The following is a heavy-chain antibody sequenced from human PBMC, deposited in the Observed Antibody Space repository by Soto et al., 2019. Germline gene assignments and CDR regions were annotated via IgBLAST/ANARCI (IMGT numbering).Heavy chain of an antibody. CDR1: GFTFSGSA. CDR3: TCDCSSTSCRLGI. V-gene: IGHV3-73*02. Sequence: EVQLVESGGGLVQPGGSLKLSCAASGFTFSGSAMHWVRQASGKGLEWVGRIRSKANSYATTYATSVTGRFTISRDXLKNTAYLQMSSLKTEDTAIYYCTCDCSSTSCRLGIWGQGTVVTVSS. CDR2: IRSKANSYAT. D-gene: IGHD2-2*01. J-gene: IGHJ4*02.